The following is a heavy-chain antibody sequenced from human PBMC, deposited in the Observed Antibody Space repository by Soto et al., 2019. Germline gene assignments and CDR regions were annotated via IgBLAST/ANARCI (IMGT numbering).Heavy chain of an antibody. CDR2: VYPGDSDT. CDR1: GYSFSNYW. J-gene: IGHJ6*02. Sequence: GEPLKISCRTSGYSFSNYWIGCVRQMPGKGLEWMGIVYPGDSDTRYSPSFQGQVTISADKSISTAYLQWSSLKASDTAMYYCARQVLEAPHYGMEVSGQGTTVTVSS. D-gene: IGHD1-1*01. CDR3: ARQVLEAPHYGMEV. V-gene: IGHV5-51*01.